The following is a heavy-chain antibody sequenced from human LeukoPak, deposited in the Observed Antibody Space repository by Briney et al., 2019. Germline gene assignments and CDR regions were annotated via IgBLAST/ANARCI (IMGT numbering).Heavy chain of an antibody. V-gene: IGHV1-46*01. CDR1: GYTFTSYY. D-gene: IGHD6-19*01. J-gene: IGHJ5*02. Sequence: ASVKASCKASGYTFTSYYMHWVRQAPGQGLEWMGIINPSGGSTSYAQKFQGRVTMTRDTSTSTVYMELSSLRSEDTAVYYCARDHESQGIAVAAGEGFDPWGQGTLVTVSS. CDR3: ARDHESQGIAVAAGEGFDP. CDR2: INPSGGST.